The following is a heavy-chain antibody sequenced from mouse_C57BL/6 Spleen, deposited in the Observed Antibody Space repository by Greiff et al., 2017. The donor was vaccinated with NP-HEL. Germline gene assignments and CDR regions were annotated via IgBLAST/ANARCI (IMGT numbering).Heavy chain of an antibody. CDR2: IYPGDGDT. CDR3: AREGTVEGFDY. J-gene: IGHJ2*01. CDR1: GYAFSGYW. Sequence: VQLQQSGAELVKPGASVKISCKASGYAFSGYWMNWVKQRPGKGLEWIGQIYPGDGDTNYNGKFKGKATLTADKSSSTADMKLSSLTSEDSAVYVCAREGTVEGFDYWGQGTTLTVSS. V-gene: IGHV1-80*01. D-gene: IGHD1-1*01.